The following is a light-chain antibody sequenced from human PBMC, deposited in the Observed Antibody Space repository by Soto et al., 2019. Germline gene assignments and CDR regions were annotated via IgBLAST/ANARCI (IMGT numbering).Light chain of an antibody. V-gene: IGLV2-23*01. CDR1: SSDVGSHKL. CDR3: SSFGPPYNGA. CDR2: DAT. J-gene: IGLJ2*01. Sequence: QSVLTQPASVSGSPGQSISISCTGTSSDVGSHKLVSWYQQQPGKAPKLIIYDATKRPSGVSDRFSGSKSDNTASLTISGLQTDDEALYFCSSFGPPYNGAFGGGTKVTVL.